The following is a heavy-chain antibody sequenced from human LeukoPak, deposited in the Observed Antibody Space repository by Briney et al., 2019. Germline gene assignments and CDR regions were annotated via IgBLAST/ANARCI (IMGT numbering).Heavy chain of an antibody. CDR1: GFTVSSNY. V-gene: IGHV3-53*01. CDR3: ARDRWYYDSSGYYSNWFDP. D-gene: IGHD3-22*01. CDR2: IYSGGST. J-gene: IGHJ5*02. Sequence: PGGSLRLPCAASGFTVSSNYMSWVRQAPGKGLEWVSVIYSGGSTYYADSVKGRFTISRDNSKSTLYLQMNSLRAEDTAVYYCARDRWYYDSSGYYSNWFDPWGQGTLVTVSS.